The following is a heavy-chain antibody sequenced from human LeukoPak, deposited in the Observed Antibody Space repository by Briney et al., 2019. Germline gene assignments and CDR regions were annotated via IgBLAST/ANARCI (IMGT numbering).Heavy chain of an antibody. J-gene: IGHJ4*02. V-gene: IGHV1-8*03. Sequence: ASVKVSCKASGYTFTNYDINWVRQATGQGLEWMGWMNPNSGTTGYAQKFLGRVTITRNTSISTTYMELSSLRSEDTAVYYCARDTSPVAYSGSFDYWGQGTLVTVSS. CDR1: GYTFTNYD. CDR3: ARDTSPVAYSGSFDY. CDR2: MNPNSGTT. D-gene: IGHD6-6*01.